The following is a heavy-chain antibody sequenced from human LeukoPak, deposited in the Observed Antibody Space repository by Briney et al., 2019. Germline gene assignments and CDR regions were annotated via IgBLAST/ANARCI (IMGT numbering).Heavy chain of an antibody. Sequence: PSETLSLTCTVSGGSISSGGYYWSWTRQHPGKGLEWIGYIYYSGSTYYNPSLKSRVTISVDTSKNQFSLKLSSVTAADTAVYYCARGYSGYDDYWGRGTLVTVSS. CDR3: ARGYSGYDDY. V-gene: IGHV4-31*03. CDR1: GGSISSGGYY. D-gene: IGHD5-12*01. CDR2: IYYSGST. J-gene: IGHJ4*02.